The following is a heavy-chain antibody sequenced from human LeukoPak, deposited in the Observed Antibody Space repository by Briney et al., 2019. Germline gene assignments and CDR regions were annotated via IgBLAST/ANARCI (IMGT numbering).Heavy chain of an antibody. CDR3: ARGSYSGSLLDY. CDR2: IYTGGST. D-gene: IGHD1-26*01. Sequence: GGSLRLPCAASGFIVSTNFMSWVRQAPGKGLEWVSVIYTGGSTDYVDSVKGRFTISRDNSKNTLYLQMNSLRVEDTAVYYCARGSYSGSLLDYWGQGTLVTVSS. CDR1: GFIVSTNF. V-gene: IGHV3-66*01. J-gene: IGHJ4*02.